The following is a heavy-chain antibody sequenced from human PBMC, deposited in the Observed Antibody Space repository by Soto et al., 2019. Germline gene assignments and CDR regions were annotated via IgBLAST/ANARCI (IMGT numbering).Heavy chain of an antibody. CDR2: IXXAXSXX. Sequence: PGESLKISCKGSGYSFISYWICWVRQMPGKGLXWMXXIXXAXSXXXYXXSFQGQVTISADKSISTAYLQWSSLEASDTAMYFCARKDYGGNSVDYWGQGTLVTVSS. CDR1: GYSFISYW. J-gene: IGHJ4*02. CDR3: ARKDYGGNSVDY. V-gene: IGHV5-51*01. D-gene: IGHD4-17*01.